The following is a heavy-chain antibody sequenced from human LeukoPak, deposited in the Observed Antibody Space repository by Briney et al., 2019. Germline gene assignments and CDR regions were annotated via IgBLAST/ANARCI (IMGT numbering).Heavy chain of an antibody. V-gene: IGHV3-74*01. CDR1: GITFSNYW. CDR2: ISSDGSST. J-gene: IGHJ4*02. CDR3: AKGGGKVQDY. Sequence: GGSLRLSCPASGITFSNYWMHWVRQAPGKGLVWVSRISSDGSSTNYADSVKGRFTISRDNAKNTLYLQMNSLRAEDTAVYYCAKGGGKVQDYWGQGTLVTVSS. D-gene: IGHD4-23*01.